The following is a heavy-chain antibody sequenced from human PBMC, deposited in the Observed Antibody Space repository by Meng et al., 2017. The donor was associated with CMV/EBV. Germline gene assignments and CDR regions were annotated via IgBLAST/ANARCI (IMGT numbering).Heavy chain of an antibody. J-gene: IGHJ3*02. CDR3: ARESPIGVDI. V-gene: IGHV3-48*04. CDR1: GFTFSSYS. CDR2: INSSSSTI. Sequence: GGSLRLSCAASGFTFSSYSMNWVRQAPGKGLEWVSYINSSSSTIYYADSVKGRFTISRDNAKNSLYLQMNSLRAEDTAVYYCARESPIGVDIWGQGTMVTVSS. D-gene: IGHD2/OR15-2a*01.